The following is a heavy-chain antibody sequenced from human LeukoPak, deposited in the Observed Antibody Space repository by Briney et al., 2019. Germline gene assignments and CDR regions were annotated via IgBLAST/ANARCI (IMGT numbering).Heavy chain of an antibody. CDR1: GFTFNIHW. V-gene: IGHV3-74*03. CDR2: ITSDGIT. CDR3: ARGSFGGAFDI. J-gene: IGHJ3*02. D-gene: IGHD3-16*01. Sequence: PGGSLRLSCAASGFTFNIHWMHWVRQAPGKGLEWVSRITSDGITTYADSVKGRFTISRDNAKNSLYLQMNSLRAEDTAVYYCARGSFGGAFDIWGQGTMVTVSS.